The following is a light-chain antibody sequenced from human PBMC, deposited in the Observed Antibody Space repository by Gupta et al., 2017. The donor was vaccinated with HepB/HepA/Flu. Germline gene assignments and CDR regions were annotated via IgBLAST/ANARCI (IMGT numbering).Light chain of an antibody. Sequence: SALTQPASASGPPGQSITISCTGTSSDVGAYSYVSWYQQPPGKAPKLMIYDVNTRPSGVANRFSGSKSGNTASLTISGLQAEDEADYYCSSYTSSSTLVFGGGTKLTVL. CDR1: SSDVGAYSY. CDR2: DVN. V-gene: IGLV2-14*01. J-gene: IGLJ2*01. CDR3: SSYTSSSTLV.